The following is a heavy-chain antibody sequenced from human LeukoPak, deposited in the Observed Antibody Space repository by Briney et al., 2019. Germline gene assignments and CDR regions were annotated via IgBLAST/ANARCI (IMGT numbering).Heavy chain of an antibody. Sequence: GGSLTLSCAASGFPFSSYGMYWVRQTPDKGLQWVAYLRKDATYSNYADSVRGRFTISRDNSKNTLDLQMSSLRVEDTAVYYCASGGPTRGPLDYWGQGTLVTVSS. CDR2: LRKDATYS. J-gene: IGHJ4*02. D-gene: IGHD1-26*01. CDR3: ASGGPTRGPLDY. V-gene: IGHV3-30*02. CDR1: GFPFSSYG.